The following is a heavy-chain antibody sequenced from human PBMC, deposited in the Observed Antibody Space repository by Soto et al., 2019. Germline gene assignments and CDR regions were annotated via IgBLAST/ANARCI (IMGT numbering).Heavy chain of an antibody. CDR2: IYYSGST. V-gene: IGHV4-59*11. CDR3: ARKNGDYEATWFDP. Sequence: QVQLQESGPGLVKPSETLSLTCTVSGGSISSHYWTWIRQPPGKGLEWIGYIYYSGSTNYNPSLKSRVTISVHTSKNQFSLKLTSVTAADTAMYYCARKNGDYEATWFDPWGQGTLVTVSS. D-gene: IGHD4-17*01. J-gene: IGHJ5*02. CDR1: GGSISSHY.